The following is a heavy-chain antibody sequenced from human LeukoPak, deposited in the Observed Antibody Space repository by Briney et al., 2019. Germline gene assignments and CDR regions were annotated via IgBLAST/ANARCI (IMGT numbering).Heavy chain of an antibody. Sequence: GGSLRLSCAASGFTFSSYWMSWVRQAPGKGLEWVANIKQDGSEKFYVDSVKGRFTISRDNAKNSLYLQMNSLRAEDTAVYYCARCYDFWSGYLVFEYYLDYWGQGTLVTVSS. CDR2: IKQDGSEK. J-gene: IGHJ4*02. CDR1: GFTFSSYW. D-gene: IGHD3-3*01. CDR3: ARCYDFWSGYLVFEYYLDY. V-gene: IGHV3-7*01.